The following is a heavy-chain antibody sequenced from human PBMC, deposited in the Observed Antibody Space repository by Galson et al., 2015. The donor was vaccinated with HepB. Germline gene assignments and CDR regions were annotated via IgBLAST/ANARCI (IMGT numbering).Heavy chain of an antibody. J-gene: IGHJ4*02. CDR1: GFILSTYA. V-gene: IGHV3-30*04. CDR2: ISYDGSNT. CDR3: AREGAN. Sequence: SLRLPCAASGFILSTYAMHWVRQAPVKGLEWVAVISYDGSNTHYADSVKGRFTISRDNSKNTLYLQMNSLRVEDTAVYYCAREGANWGQGTLVTVSS.